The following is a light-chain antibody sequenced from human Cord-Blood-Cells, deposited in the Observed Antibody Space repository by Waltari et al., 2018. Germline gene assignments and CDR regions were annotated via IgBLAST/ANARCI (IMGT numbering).Light chain of an antibody. Sequence: DIQMTQSPSPLSASVGDRLTLTCRASQSISSYLNWYQQKPGKAPKLLIYAAASLQSGGPSRFRGSGSGTDFTLTISSLQPEDFATYYCQQSYSTPRSFGQGTKLEIK. V-gene: IGKV1-39*01. CDR2: AAA. CDR1: QSISSY. J-gene: IGKJ2*04. CDR3: QQSYSTPRS.